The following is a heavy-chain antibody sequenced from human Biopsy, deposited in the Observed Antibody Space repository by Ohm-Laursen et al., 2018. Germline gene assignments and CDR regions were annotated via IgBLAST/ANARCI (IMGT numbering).Heavy chain of an antibody. Sequence: SLRLSCSASGFTVYNNYMTRVRQAPGKGLEWVSLIYSGGDTRYAASVKGRFTISRDSSKNTLYLQMNSLRVEDTAACYCAKGPSGVAAIGRGQGTLVTVSS. J-gene: IGHJ4*02. CDR1: GFTVYNNY. CDR3: AKGPSGVAAIG. D-gene: IGHD5-24*01. CDR2: IYSGGDT. V-gene: IGHV3-66*01.